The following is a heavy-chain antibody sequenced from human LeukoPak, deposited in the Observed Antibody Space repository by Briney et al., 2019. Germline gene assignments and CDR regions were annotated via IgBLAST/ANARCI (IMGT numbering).Heavy chain of an antibody. CDR2: IYWNDDK. CDR1: GFSLSTSGVG. D-gene: IGHD6-19*01. V-gene: IGHV2-5*01. Sequence: SDPTLVNPTQTLTLTCTFSGFSLSTSGVGVGWIRQPPGKALEWLALIYWNDDKRYSPSLKSRLTITKDTSKNQVVLTMTNMDPVDTATYYCAQRDSSGWYTGDLYFQHWGQGTLVTVSS. J-gene: IGHJ1*01. CDR3: AQRDSSGWYTGDLYFQH.